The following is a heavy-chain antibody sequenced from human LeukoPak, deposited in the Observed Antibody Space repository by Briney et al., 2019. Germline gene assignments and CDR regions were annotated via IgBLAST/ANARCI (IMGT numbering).Heavy chain of an antibody. V-gene: IGHV3-64D*09. Sequence: GGSLRLSCSASGFTFSAYAMYWVRQAPGKGLEYVSGISNNGGSSFYADSVKGRFTISRDNSKNTLYLQMSSLRAEDTAVYYCAKITSVTGGDCWGQGTRLTVSS. CDR2: ISNNGGSS. J-gene: IGHJ4*02. D-gene: IGHD1-14*01. CDR3: AKITSVTGGDC. CDR1: GFTFSAYA.